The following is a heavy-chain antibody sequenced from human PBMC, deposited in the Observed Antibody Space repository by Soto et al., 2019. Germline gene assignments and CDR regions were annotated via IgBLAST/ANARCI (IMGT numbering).Heavy chain of an antibody. CDR1: GFTFSSYV. CDR2: ISGSGGST. CDR3: AKVGYYDSSGHNWFDP. J-gene: IGHJ5*02. D-gene: IGHD3-22*01. V-gene: IGHV3-23*01. Sequence: GGSLRLSCAVSGFTFSSYVMSWVRQAPGKGLEWVSAISGSGGSTYYADSVKGRFTISRDNSKNTLYLQMDSLRADDTAVYYCAKVGYYDSSGHNWFDPWGQGALVTVSS.